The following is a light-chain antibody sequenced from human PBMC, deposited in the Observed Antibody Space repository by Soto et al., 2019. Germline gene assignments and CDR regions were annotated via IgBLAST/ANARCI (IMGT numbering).Light chain of an antibody. CDR3: QQYNSYSPT. CDR2: LTS. J-gene: IGKJ1*01. Sequence: EIVMTQSPATLSVSPGERATLSCRASQSVGSYLTWYQQKPGQAPRLLIYLTSTRATGVPARFSGSGSGTEFTLTISSLQPDDFATYYCQQYNSYSPTFGQGTKVDNK. V-gene: IGKV3-15*01. CDR1: QSVGSY.